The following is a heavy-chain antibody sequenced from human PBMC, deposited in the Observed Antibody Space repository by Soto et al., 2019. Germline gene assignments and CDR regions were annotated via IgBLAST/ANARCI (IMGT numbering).Heavy chain of an antibody. D-gene: IGHD3-22*01. V-gene: IGHV1-69*01. Sequence: QVQLVQSGAEVKKPGSSVKVSCKASGGTFSSYAISWVRQAPGQGLEWMGGIIPIFGTANYAQKFQGRVTITADESTSTAYRELSSLRSEDTAGYYCARGFRESGSGYYPPGDHWGQGTLVTVSS. J-gene: IGHJ4*02. CDR1: GGTFSSYA. CDR2: IIPIFGTA. CDR3: ARGFRESGSGYYPPGDH.